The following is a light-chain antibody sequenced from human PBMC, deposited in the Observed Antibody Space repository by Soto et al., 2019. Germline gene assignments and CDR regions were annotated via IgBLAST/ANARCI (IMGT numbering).Light chain of an antibody. V-gene: IGKV1-39*01. Sequence: DIQITHSPASLSASVEGRVTITCRASQTVKTYLNWYQQKPGKAPKLLIYAASNLQSGVPSRFSGSGSGTDFTLTISSLEPEDFAVYYCKQRSNWINFGQGTRLEIK. CDR1: QTVKTY. CDR2: AAS. CDR3: KQRSNWIN. J-gene: IGKJ5*01.